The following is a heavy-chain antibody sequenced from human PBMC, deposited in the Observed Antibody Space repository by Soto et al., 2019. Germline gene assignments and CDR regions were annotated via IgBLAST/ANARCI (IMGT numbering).Heavy chain of an antibody. D-gene: IGHD2-2*03. Sequence: ASVKVSCKASVYTFTSYGISWVRQAPGQGLEWMGWISAYNGNTNYAQKLQGRVTMTTDTSTSTAYMELRSLRSDDTAVYYCATSMDLRDDAFDIWGQGTMVTVSS. V-gene: IGHV1-18*01. CDR2: ISAYNGNT. CDR1: VYTFTSYG. CDR3: ATSMDLRDDAFDI. J-gene: IGHJ3*02.